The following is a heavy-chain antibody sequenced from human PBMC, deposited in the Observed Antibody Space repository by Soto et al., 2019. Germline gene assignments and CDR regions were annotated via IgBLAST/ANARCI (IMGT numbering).Heavy chain of an antibody. CDR1: GFNFSSYV. Sequence: GGSLRLSCAASGFNFSSYVMHWVRQAPGKGLEWVAVIWYDGGNKYYADSVKGRFTISRDNSKNTLYLQMNSLRAEDTAVYYCARDGQWLPRDGLRSSYCFDYWGQGTLVTVPQ. D-gene: IGHD6-19*01. CDR3: ARDGQWLPRDGLRSSYCFDY. V-gene: IGHV3-33*01. J-gene: IGHJ4*02. CDR2: IWYDGGNK.